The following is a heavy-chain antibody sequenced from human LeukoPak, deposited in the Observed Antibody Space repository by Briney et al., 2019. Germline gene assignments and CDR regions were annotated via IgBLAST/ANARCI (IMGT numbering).Heavy chain of an antibody. V-gene: IGHV4-31*03. D-gene: IGHD2-15*01. CDR2: IYYSGST. J-gene: IGHJ6*02. CDR3: ARGYCSGGSCYDYYYYGMDV. CDR1: GGSISSGGYY. Sequence: SETLSLTCTVSGGSISSGGYYWSWIRQHPGKGLEWIGYIYYSGSTYYNPSLKSRVTISVDTSKNQFSLKLSSVTAADTAVYYCARGYCSGGSCYDYYYYGMDVWGQGTTVTVSS.